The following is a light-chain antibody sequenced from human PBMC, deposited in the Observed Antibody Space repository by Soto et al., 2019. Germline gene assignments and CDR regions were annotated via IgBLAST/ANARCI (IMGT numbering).Light chain of an antibody. V-gene: IGKV3-20*01. CDR1: QSFSSGY. Sequence: EIVLTQSPGTLSLSPGERATLSCRASQSFSSGYLAWYQQKPGQAPRLLIYGASSRATGIPDRFSGSGSGTDFTLTISRLEPEDFEVYYCQQYGGSFPWTFGQGTKLEIK. CDR3: QQYGGSFPWT. CDR2: GAS. J-gene: IGKJ2*02.